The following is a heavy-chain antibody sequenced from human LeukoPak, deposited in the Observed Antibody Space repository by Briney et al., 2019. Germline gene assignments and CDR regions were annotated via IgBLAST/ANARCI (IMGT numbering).Heavy chain of an antibody. D-gene: IGHD3-22*01. J-gene: IGHJ3*02. Sequence: GASVKVSCKASGYTFTGYYMHWVRQAPGQGLEWMGWINPNSGGTNYAQKFQGRVTMTRDTSFSTAYMELSRLRSDDTAVYYCASITMIVGNDAFDIWGQGTMVTVSS. CDR3: ASITMIVGNDAFDI. V-gene: IGHV1-2*02. CDR1: GYTFTGYY. CDR2: INPNSGGT.